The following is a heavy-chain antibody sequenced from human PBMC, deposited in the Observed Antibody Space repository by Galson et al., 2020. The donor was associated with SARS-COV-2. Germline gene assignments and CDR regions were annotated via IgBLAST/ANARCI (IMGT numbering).Heavy chain of an antibody. D-gene: IGHD3-10*01. J-gene: IGHJ6*02. CDR3: ARDTGSGSYYNVWWGCYYYYYGMDV. V-gene: IGHV3-21*01. CDR2: ISSSSSYI. Sequence: GGSLRLSCAASGFTFSSYSMNWVRQAPGKGLEWVSSISSSSSYIYYADSVKGRFTISRDNAKNSLYLQMNSLRAEDTAVYYCARDTGSGSYYNVWWGCYYYYYGMDVWGQGTTVTVSS. CDR1: GFTFSSYS.